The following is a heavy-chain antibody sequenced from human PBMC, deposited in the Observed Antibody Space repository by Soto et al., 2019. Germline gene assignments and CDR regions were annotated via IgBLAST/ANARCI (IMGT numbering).Heavy chain of an antibody. CDR3: STYDYIWGTDRYRWAY. D-gene: IGHD3-16*02. Sequence: GGSLRLSCAASGSTFINAWMTWVRQAPGKGLEWVGHIKSKTDGGTTHYAAPVEGRFTISRDDSKNTLYLHMNSLKTEDTAVYYCSTYDYIWGTDRYRWAYWGQGTLVTVSS. V-gene: IGHV3-15*01. CDR1: GSTFINAW. J-gene: IGHJ4*02. CDR2: IKSKTDGGTT.